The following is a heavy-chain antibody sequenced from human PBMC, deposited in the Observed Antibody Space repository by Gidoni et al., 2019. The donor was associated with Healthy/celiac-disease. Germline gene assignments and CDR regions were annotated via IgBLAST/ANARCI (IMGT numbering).Heavy chain of an antibody. Sequence: QVQLQESGPGLVKPSETLSLTCTVPGGSISSYYWSWIRQPPGKGLEWIGYIYYSGSTNYNPSLKSRVTISVDTSKNQFSLKLSSVTAADTAVYYCARAAPGGNEVGAFDYWGQGTLVTVSS. CDR1: GGSISSYY. V-gene: IGHV4-59*01. CDR3: ARAAPGGNEVGAFDY. D-gene: IGHD2-15*01. CDR2: IYYSGST. J-gene: IGHJ4*02.